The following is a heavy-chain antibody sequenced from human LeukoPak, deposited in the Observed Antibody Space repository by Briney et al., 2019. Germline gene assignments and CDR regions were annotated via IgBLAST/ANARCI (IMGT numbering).Heavy chain of an antibody. Sequence: GGSLRLSCAASGFIFSNYAMSWVRQVPGTALEWVSTISSRGDSTYVADSVKGRFTISRDNSKNSLYLKMNTVRAEDTAVYYCVKGPRPDITVAHTVENWGQGTLVTVSS. CDR3: VKGPRPDITVAHTVEN. CDR2: ISSRGDST. CDR1: GFIFSNYA. V-gene: IGHV3-23*01. D-gene: IGHD6-19*01. J-gene: IGHJ4*02.